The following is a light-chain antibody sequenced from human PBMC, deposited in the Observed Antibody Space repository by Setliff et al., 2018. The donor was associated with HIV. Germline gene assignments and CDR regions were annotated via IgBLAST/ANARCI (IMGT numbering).Light chain of an antibody. Sequence: QSALTQPASVSGSPGQSITISCTVTSSDVGSFNLVSWYQQHPGKAPKLIIFEVTKRPSGVSTRFSGSKSGNTASLTISGLQAGGEADYYCSSYARSSTVLFGGGTKVTVL. CDR3: SSYARSSTVL. V-gene: IGLV2-23*01. CDR1: SSDVGSFNL. J-gene: IGLJ2*01. CDR2: EVT.